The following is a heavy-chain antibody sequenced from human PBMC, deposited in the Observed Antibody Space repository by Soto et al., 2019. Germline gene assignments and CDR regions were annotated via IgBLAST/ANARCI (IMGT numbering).Heavy chain of an antibody. Sequence: EVQLLDSGGGLVQIGGSLRLSCVASGFTSGYHAMNWVRQAPGKGLEWVSTISSNGENTHYADSVRGRFIISSDNSSNTVDLQMNSLRVEDTAVYYCARDVGMITFGGVIGEYYFDYWGQGTLVTVSS. CDR2: ISSNGENT. V-gene: IGHV3-23*01. J-gene: IGHJ4*02. CDR1: GFTSGYHA. D-gene: IGHD3-16*02. CDR3: ARDVGMITFGGVIGEYYFDY.